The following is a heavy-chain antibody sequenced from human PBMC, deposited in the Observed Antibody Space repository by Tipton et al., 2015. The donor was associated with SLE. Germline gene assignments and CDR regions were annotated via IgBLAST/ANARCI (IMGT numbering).Heavy chain of an antibody. Sequence: TLSLTCTVSGGSISSYYWSWIRQPPGKGLEWIGYIYYSGSTNYNPSLKSRVTISVDTSKNQFSLKLSSVTAADTAVYYCARAYCGGDCYGAFDIWGQGTMVTVSS. CDR3: ARAYCGGDCYGAFDI. CDR1: GGSISSYY. J-gene: IGHJ3*02. V-gene: IGHV4-59*01. CDR2: IYYSGST. D-gene: IGHD2-21*01.